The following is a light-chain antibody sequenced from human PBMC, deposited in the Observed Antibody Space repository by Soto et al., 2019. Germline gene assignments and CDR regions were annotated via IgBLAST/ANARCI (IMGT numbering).Light chain of an antibody. V-gene: IGKV3-20*01. CDR3: QQYDGSPRT. CDR1: QSVSSSY. CDR2: GAS. J-gene: IGKJ3*01. Sequence: EIVLTQSPGTLSLSPGERATLSCGASQSVSSSYLPWYQQKPGQAPRLLIYGASSRATGIPDRFSGSGSGTDFTLTITRLDTEDFAVYHCQQYDGSPRTFGPGTRWIS.